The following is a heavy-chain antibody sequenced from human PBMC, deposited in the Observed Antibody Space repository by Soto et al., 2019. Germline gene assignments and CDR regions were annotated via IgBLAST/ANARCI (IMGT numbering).Heavy chain of an antibody. CDR3: ARIHYYDSSGPSILDY. CDR2: IDWDDDK. CDR1: GFSLSTSGMC. J-gene: IGHJ4*02. Sequence: SGPTLVNPTQTLTLTCTFSGFSLSTSGMCVSWIRQPPGKALEWLALIDWDDDKYYSTSLKTRLTISKDTSKNQVVLTMTNMDPVDTATYYCARIHYYDSSGPSILDYWGQGTLVTVSS. D-gene: IGHD3-22*01. V-gene: IGHV2-70*01.